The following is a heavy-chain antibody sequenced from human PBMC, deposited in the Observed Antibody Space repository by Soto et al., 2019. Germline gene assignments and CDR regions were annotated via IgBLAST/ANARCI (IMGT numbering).Heavy chain of an antibody. J-gene: IGHJ5*02. CDR3: AKVRMNP. Sequence: PGGSLRLSCGGSGFTFSRYVRSWVRQAPGKGLEWASAISGSGGSTYYADSVKGRFTISRDNSKNTLYLQMNSLRAEDTAVYYCAKVRMNPWGQGTLVTVSS. CDR1: GFTFSRYV. V-gene: IGHV3-23*01. CDR2: ISGSGGST.